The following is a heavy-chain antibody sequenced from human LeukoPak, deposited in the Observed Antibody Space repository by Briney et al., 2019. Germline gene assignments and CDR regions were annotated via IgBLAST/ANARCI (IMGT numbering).Heavy chain of an antibody. Sequence: GGSLRLSCAASGFTFSDHYMDWVRQAPGKGLEWVGRTRNKANSYTTEYAASVKGRFTISRDDSKNSLYLQMNSLKTEDTAVYYCARDPYYYDSSGYQGDIDYWGQGTLVTVSS. CDR2: TRNKANSYTT. D-gene: IGHD3-22*01. J-gene: IGHJ4*02. CDR3: ARDPYYYDSSGYQGDIDY. V-gene: IGHV3-72*01. CDR1: GFTFSDHY.